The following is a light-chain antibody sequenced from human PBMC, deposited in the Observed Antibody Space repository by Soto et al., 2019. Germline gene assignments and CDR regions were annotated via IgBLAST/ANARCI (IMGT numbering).Light chain of an antibody. J-gene: IGLJ1*01. Sequence: ALTQPASVSGSPGQSITISCTGTSSDVGGYNYVSWYQQHPGKAPKLMIYEVSNRPLGVSNRFSGSKSGNTASLTISGLQAEDEADYYCSSYTSSSRYVFGTGTKVTVL. CDR2: EVS. CDR1: SSDVGGYNY. V-gene: IGLV2-14*01. CDR3: SSYTSSSRYV.